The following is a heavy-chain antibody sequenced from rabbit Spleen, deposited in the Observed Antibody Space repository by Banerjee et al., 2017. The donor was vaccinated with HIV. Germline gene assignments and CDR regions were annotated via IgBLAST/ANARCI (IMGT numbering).Heavy chain of an antibody. D-gene: IGHD1-1*01. CDR2: IDTNDGDT. J-gene: IGHJ2*01. CDR3: ARNYVNAFDP. Sequence: QQQLEESGGGQVKPGGTLTLSCKASGFSFSSSDYICWVRQAPGKGLEWIACIDTNDGDTDYANWPKGRFTISKTSSTTVTLQMTSLTAADTATYFCARNYVNAFDPWGQGTLVTVS. V-gene: IGHV1S45*01. CDR1: GFSFSSSDY.